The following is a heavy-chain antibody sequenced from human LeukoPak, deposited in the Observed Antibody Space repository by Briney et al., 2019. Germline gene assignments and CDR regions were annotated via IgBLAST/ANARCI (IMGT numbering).Heavy chain of an antibody. J-gene: IGHJ3*02. CDR1: GFTFSSYG. D-gene: IGHD6-13*01. CDR2: IRYDGSNK. Sequence: GGSLRLSCAASGFTFSSYGMHWVRQAPGKGLEWVAFIRYDGSNKYYADSVKGRFTISRDNSKNTLYLQMNSLRAEDTAVYYCAKDGGAAASAFDIWGQGTMVTVSS. CDR3: AKDGGAAASAFDI. V-gene: IGHV3-30*02.